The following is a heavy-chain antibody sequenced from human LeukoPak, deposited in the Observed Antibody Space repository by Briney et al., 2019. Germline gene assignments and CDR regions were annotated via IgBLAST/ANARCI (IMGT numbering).Heavy chain of an antibody. CDR2: IGTAGDT. J-gene: IGHJ4*02. CDR3: ARGIALTMIIDY. D-gene: IGHD3-22*01. V-gene: IGHV3-13*01. CDR1: GFTFSSYD. Sequence: GGSLRLSCAASGFTFSSYDMHWVRQATGKGLEWVSAIGTAGDTYYPGSVKGRSTISRENAKNSLYLQMNSLRAGDTAVYYCARGIALTMIIDYWGQGTLVTVSS.